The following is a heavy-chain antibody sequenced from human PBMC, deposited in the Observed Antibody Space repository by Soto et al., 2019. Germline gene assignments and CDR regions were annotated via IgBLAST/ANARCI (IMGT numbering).Heavy chain of an antibody. CDR3: AKRGGGRYKGFDP. D-gene: IGHD1-1*01. J-gene: IGHJ5*02. CDR2: ISYDGSNK. V-gene: IGHV3-30*18. CDR1: GFTFSSYG. Sequence: VGSLRLSCAAPGFTFSSYGMHWFREAPVNGLEWVAGISYDGSNKYYADSVKGRFTISRDNSKNTLYLQRNSLRADYTAVYYCAKRGGGRYKGFDPRGQATLVTVSS.